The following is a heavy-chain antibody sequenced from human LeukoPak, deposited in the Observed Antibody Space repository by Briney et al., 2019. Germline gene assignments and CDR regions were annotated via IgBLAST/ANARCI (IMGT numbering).Heavy chain of an antibody. Sequence: ASVKVSCKASGYTFTGNYMHWVRQAPGHGLEWMGWINPNSGGTIYAQKFQGRVTMTRDTSISTAYMELSRLTSDDTAVYYCARIAEAGRTSYHFDCWGQGTLVIVSS. V-gene: IGHV1-2*02. J-gene: IGHJ4*02. CDR3: ARIAEAGRTSYHFDC. CDR2: INPNSGGT. CDR1: GYTFTGNY. D-gene: IGHD6-19*01.